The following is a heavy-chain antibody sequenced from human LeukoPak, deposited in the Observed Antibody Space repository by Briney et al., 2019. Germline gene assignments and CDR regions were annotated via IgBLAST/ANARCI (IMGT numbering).Heavy chain of an antibody. V-gene: IGHV4-59*08. D-gene: IGHD6-19*01. CDR1: GDSVSGFY. CDR3: ARPSSGWRGY. Sequence: SETLSLTCSVSGDSVSGFYWNWIRQPPGKKLEWIGNIHYSGSSNYNPSLKSRVTMSIDTSRNQFFLKLSSVTAADTAVYYCARPSSGWRGYWGQGTLVTVSS. CDR2: IHYSGSS. J-gene: IGHJ4*02.